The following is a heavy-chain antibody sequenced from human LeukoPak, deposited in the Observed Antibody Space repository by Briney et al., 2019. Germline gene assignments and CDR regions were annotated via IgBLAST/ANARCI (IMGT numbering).Heavy chain of an antibody. D-gene: IGHD3-16*01. CDR1: GGSISSYY. CDR3: ARFTPQGYGWGGYNRFDP. J-gene: IGHJ5*02. V-gene: IGHV4-59*01. Sequence: MASETLSLTCTVSGGSISSYYWSWIRQPPGKGLEWIGHIYYSGSTNYNPSLKSRVTISLDTSKNQFSLNLTSVTAADTAVYYCARFTPQGYGWGGYNRFDPWGQGTLVTVPS. CDR2: IYYSGST.